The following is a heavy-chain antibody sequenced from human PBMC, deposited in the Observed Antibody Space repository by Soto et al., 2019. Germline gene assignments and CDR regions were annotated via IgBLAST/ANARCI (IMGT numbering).Heavy chain of an antibody. CDR1: GGSISSYY. J-gene: IGHJ3*02. V-gene: IGHV4-59*08. D-gene: IGHD4-17*01. Sequence: QVQLQESGPGLVKPSETLSLTCTVSGGSISSYYWSWIRQPPGKGLEWIGYIYYSGSTNYNPSLKXRVPISVDTSNNQFSLRLSSVTAADTAVYYCARRYGGAFDIWGQGTMVTVSS. CDR3: ARRYGGAFDI. CDR2: IYYSGST.